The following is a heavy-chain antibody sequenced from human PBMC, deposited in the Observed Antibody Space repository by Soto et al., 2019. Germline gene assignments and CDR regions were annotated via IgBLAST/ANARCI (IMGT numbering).Heavy chain of an antibody. CDR3: AKDPDFWSGYPDY. Sequence: HPGGSLRLSCAASGFTFSSYGMHWVRQAPGKGLEWVAVISYDGSNKYYADSVKGRFTISRDNSKNTLYLQMNSLRAEDTAVYYCAKDPDFWSGYPDYWGQGTLVTVSS. CDR1: GFTFSSYG. J-gene: IGHJ4*02. CDR2: ISYDGSNK. D-gene: IGHD3-3*01. V-gene: IGHV3-30*18.